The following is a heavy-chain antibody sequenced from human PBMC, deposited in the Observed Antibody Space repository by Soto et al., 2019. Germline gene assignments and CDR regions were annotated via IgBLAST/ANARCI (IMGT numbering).Heavy chain of an antibody. Sequence: ASVKVSCKASGYTFTSYGISWVRQAPGQGLEWMGWISAYNGNTNYAQKLQGRVTMTTDTSTSTAYMELRSLRSDDTAVYYCARGLGRFGELMRRAFDIWGQGTMVTVSS. CDR3: ARGLGRFGELMRRAFDI. CDR1: GYTFTSYG. J-gene: IGHJ3*02. D-gene: IGHD3-10*01. CDR2: ISAYNGNT. V-gene: IGHV1-18*01.